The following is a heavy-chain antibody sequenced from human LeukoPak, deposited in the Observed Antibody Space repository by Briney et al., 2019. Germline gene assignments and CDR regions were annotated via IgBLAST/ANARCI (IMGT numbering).Heavy chain of an antibody. CDR2: IYYSGST. D-gene: IGHD2-2*01. CDR3: AIPGRGSTSCSY. CDR1: GGSFSSGGYY. J-gene: IGHJ4*02. V-gene: IGHV4-31*03. Sequence: SETLSLTCTVSGGSFSSGGYYCNWIRQHPGKGLEWIGYIYYSGSTYYNPSLKSRVTISVDTSKNQFSLKLSSVTAADTAVYYCAIPGRGSTSCSYWGQGTLVTVSS.